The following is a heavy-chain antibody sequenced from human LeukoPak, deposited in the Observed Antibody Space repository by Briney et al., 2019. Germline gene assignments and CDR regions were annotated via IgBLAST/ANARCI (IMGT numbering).Heavy chain of an antibody. CDR2: INPSGGST. Sequence: ASVRVSCKASGYSFTNYYMHWVRQAPGQGLEWMGMINPSGGSTTYAQKFQGRVTMTRDMSTSTVYMELSSLTSEDTAVYYCARTRGYYFDYWGQGTLVTVSS. J-gene: IGHJ4*02. CDR1: GYSFTNYY. V-gene: IGHV1-46*01. CDR3: ARTRGYYFDY.